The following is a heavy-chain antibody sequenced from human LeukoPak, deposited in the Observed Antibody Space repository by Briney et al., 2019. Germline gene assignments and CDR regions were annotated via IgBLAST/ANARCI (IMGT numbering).Heavy chain of an antibody. Sequence: GRSLRLSCAASGFTFSSYWMSWVRQAPGKGLEWVANIKQDGSEKYYVDSVKGRFTISRDNSQNTLYLQMDSLRAEDTAVYYCARLYDSSAYGAFDIWGQGTMVTVSS. V-gene: IGHV3-7*01. CDR3: ARLYDSSAYGAFDI. CDR1: GFTFSSYW. J-gene: IGHJ3*02. D-gene: IGHD3-22*01. CDR2: IKQDGSEK.